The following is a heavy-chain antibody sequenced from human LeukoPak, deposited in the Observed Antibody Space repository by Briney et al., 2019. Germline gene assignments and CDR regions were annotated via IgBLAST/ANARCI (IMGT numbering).Heavy chain of an antibody. CDR3: ARGDCSGGSCYPGAFDY. J-gene: IGHJ4*02. D-gene: IGHD2-15*01. CDR2: IYHSGST. V-gene: IGHV4-30-2*01. CDR1: GGSISSGGYS. Sequence: SQTLSLTCAVSGGSISSGGYSWSWIRQPPGKGLEWIGYIYHSGSTYYNPSLKSRATISVDRSKNQFSLKLSSVTAADTAVYYCARGDCSGGSCYPGAFDYWGQGTLVTVSS.